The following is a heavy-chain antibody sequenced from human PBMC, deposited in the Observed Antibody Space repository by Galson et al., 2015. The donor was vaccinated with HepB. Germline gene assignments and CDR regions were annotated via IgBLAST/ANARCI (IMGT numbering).Heavy chain of an antibody. CDR2: INPGNGNT. V-gene: IGHV1-3*01. CDR1: GYTFTSYA. J-gene: IGHJ6*03. Sequence: SVKVSCKASGYTFTSYAMRWVRQAPGQRLEWMGWINPGNGNTRYSQKFQGRVTISRDTSASTAYMDLSSLRSEDTAVYYCARDWWYCSGGSCAYYMDVWGKGTTVTVSS. D-gene: IGHD2-15*01. CDR3: ARDWWYCSGGSCAYYMDV.